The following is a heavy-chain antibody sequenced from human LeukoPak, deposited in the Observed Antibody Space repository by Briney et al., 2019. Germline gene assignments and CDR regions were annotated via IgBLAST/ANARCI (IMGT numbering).Heavy chain of an antibody. CDR2: IYSGGST. J-gene: IGHJ4*02. V-gene: IGHV3-66*01. Sequence: GGSLRLSCAASGFTVSSNYMSWVRQAPGKGLEWVSVIYSGGSTYYADSVKGRFTISRDNSKNTLYLQMNSLRAEDTAVYYCARDTDTASVEYWGQGTLVTVSS. CDR1: GFTVSSNY. D-gene: IGHD5-18*01. CDR3: ARDTDTASVEY.